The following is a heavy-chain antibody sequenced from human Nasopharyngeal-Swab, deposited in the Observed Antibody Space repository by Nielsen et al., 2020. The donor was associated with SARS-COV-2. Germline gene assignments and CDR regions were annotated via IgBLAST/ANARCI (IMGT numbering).Heavy chain of an antibody. V-gene: IGHV3-7*01. D-gene: IGHD2-2*01. Sequence: GGSLKISCAASGFTFSSYWMSWVRQAPGKGLEWVANIKQDGSEKYYVDSVKGRFTISRDNAKNSLYLQMDSLRAEDTAVYYCARIAPHGYCSSTSCFLDVWGKGTTVTVSS. CDR1: GFTFSSYW. J-gene: IGHJ6*04. CDR3: ARIAPHGYCSSTSCFLDV. CDR2: IKQDGSEK.